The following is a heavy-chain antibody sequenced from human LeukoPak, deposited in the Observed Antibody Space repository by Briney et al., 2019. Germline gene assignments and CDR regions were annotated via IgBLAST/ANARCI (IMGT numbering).Heavy chain of an antibody. V-gene: IGHV3-33*01. J-gene: IGHJ3*02. CDR2: IWSDGTNK. CDR1: AFTFSSYA. Sequence: GGSLRLFCAAAAFTFSSYAMHWVGQAPGKGLEWVAVIWSDGTNKYYSDSVKGRFTISRDNSKNTLYLQMNSLRAEDTAVYYCARGSLLAFDIWGQGTMVTVSS. CDR3: ARGSLLAFDI.